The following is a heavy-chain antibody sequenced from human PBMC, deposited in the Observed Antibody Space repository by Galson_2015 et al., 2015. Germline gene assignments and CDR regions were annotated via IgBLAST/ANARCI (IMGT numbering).Heavy chain of an antibody. CDR2: INTNTGNP. J-gene: IGHJ4*02. D-gene: IGHD6-19*01. CDR3: ARELRSFQGQRFFDY. V-gene: IGHV7-4-1*02. CDR1: GYTFTSYA. Sequence: SVKVSCKASGYTFTSYAMNWVRQAPGQGLELMGWINTNTGNPTYAQGFTGRFVFSLDTSVSTAYLQISSLKADDTAVYYCARELRSFQGQRFFDYWGQGTLVTVSS.